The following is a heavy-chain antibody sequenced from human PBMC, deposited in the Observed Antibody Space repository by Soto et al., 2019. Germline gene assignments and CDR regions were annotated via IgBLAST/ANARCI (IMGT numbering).Heavy chain of an antibody. CDR3: AHLQANSAYDRRSAP. Sequence: QITLKESGPPLVKPTQTLTLTCNFSGFSLTNKGVGVGWIRQPPRKALEWLGIIYWDDDKRDRPSLNNRLTITKATSKNQVVLTMTNVDTVETATYYCAHLQANSAYDRRSAPWGQGTLVTVSS. V-gene: IGHV2-5*02. CDR1: GFSLTNKGVG. CDR2: IYWDDDK. D-gene: IGHD5-12*01. J-gene: IGHJ5*02.